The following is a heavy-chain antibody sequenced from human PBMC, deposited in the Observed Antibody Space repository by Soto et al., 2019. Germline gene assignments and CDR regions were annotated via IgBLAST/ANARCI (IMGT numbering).Heavy chain of an antibody. CDR2: IYGSSSTM. J-gene: IGHJ4*02. CDR3: ARDRPVDY. V-gene: IGHV3-48*02. CDR1: GFTFSAFS. Sequence: GGSLRLSCAGSGFTFSAFSMNWVRQAPGKGLEWISYIYGSSSTMYYADSVKGRFSISRDNAKSSLYLQMNNLTHEDTAVYYCARDRPVDYWGQGTPVTVSS.